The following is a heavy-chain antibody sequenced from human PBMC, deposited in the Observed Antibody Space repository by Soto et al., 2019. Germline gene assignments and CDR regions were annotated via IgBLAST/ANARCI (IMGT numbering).Heavy chain of an antibody. CDR1: GYPFTSYA. D-gene: IGHD6-6*01. Sequence: ASVKVSCKASGYPFTSYAISWVRQAPGQGLEWMGGIIPIFGTANYAQKFQGRVTITADESTSTAYMELSSLRSEDTAVYYCARDQQQLVRWYYYGMDVWGQGTTVTVSS. V-gene: IGHV1-69*13. CDR2: IIPIFGTA. J-gene: IGHJ6*02. CDR3: ARDQQQLVRWYYYGMDV.